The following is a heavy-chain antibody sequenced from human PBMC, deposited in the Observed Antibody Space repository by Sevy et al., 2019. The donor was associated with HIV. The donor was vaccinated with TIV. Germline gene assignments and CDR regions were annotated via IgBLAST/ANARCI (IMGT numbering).Heavy chain of an antibody. CDR3: ARDLEEWELRYLGY. CDR1: GFTFSSFG. J-gene: IGHJ4*02. D-gene: IGHD1-26*01. Sequence: GESLKISCAASGFTFSSFGMYWARQAPGEGLEWVAIIWYDGKNALNADSVKGRFTISRDNSKNTLYLQMNSLRAEDTAVYYCARDLEEWELRYLGYWGQGTLVTVSS. CDR2: IWYDGKNA. V-gene: IGHV3-33*01.